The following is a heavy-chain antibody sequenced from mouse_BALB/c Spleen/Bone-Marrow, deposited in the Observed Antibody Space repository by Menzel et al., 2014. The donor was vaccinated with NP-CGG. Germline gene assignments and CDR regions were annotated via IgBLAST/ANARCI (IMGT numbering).Heavy chain of an antibody. CDR2: INSNGGST. J-gene: IGHJ3*01. D-gene: IGHD2-4*01. CDR1: GFTFSSYG. CDR3: GRDNYYDYDRFAY. V-gene: IGHV5-6-3*01. Sequence: EVKLVESEGGLVQPGGSLKISCAASGFTFSSYGMSWVRQTPDKRLDLVATINSNGGSTYYPDSVKGRFTISRDNAKNTLCLQMSSLKSEDTAMYYCGRDNYYDYDRFAYWGQGTLVTISA.